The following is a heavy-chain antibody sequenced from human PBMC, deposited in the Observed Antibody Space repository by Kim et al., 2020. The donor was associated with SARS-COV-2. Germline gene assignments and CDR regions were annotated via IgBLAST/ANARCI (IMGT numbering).Heavy chain of an antibody. Sequence: GGSLRLFCAASGFTFSSYAMHWVRQAPGKGLGWVAVISYDGSNKYYADSVKGRFTISRDNSKNTLYLQMNSLRAEDTAVYYCARDRIAVAGDYYYYGIDVGGQGTTVTVTS. D-gene: IGHD6-19*01. CDR1: GFTFSSYA. CDR3: ARDRIAVAGDYYYYGIDV. J-gene: IGHJ6*02. CDR2: ISYDGSNK. V-gene: IGHV3-30*04.